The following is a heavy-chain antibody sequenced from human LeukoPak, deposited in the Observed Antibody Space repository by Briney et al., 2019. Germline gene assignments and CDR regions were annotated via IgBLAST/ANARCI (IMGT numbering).Heavy chain of an antibody. V-gene: IGHV1-2*02. D-gene: IGHD5-18*01. J-gene: IGHJ4*02. CDR1: GYSFTGYY. CDR2: INPNSGGT. CDR3: ARVDTAMVAGGGDY. Sequence: ASVKVSCKASGYSFTGYYMHWVRQAPGQGLEWMGWINPNSGGTKYAQKFKGRVTMTRDTSISTAYMELSRLRSDDTAVYSCARVDTAMVAGGGDYWGQGTLVTVSS.